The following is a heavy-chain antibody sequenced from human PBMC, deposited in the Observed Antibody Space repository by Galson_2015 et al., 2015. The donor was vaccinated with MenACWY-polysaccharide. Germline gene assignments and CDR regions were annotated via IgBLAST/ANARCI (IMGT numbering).Heavy chain of an antibody. CDR1: GYTFTSYD. V-gene: IGHV1-8*01. CDR2: MNPDSGST. D-gene: IGHD3/OR15-3a*01. Sequence: SVKVSCKASGYTFTSYDLNWVRRAPGQGLEWMGWMNPDSGSTGYAQKFQGRVTMTRNTSIRTAYMELSSLTSEDTAVYYCGRWTSRDDPDGYLDDWGQGTLVTVSS. CDR3: GRWTSRDDPDGYLDD. J-gene: IGHJ4*02.